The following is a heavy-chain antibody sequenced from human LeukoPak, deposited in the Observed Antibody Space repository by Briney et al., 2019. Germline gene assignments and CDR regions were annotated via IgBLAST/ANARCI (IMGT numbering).Heavy chain of an antibody. CDR1: GYTFTSYG. CDR3: ARERGGIAVAGTLIWFDP. J-gene: IGHJ5*02. Sequence: ASVTVPCKASGYTFTSYGISWVRQAPGQGLEWMGWISAYNGNTNYARKLQGRVTMTTDTSTSTAYMELRSLRSDDTAVYYCARERGGIAVAGTLIWFDPWGQGTLVTVSS. V-gene: IGHV1-18*01. CDR2: ISAYNGNT. D-gene: IGHD6-19*01.